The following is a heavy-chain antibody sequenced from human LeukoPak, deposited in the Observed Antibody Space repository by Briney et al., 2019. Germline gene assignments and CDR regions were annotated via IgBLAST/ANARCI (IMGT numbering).Heavy chain of an antibody. J-gene: IGHJ6*02. D-gene: IGHD1-26*01. Sequence: LSLTCAVYGGSFSGYYWSWIRQPPGKGLEWVSYISSSSSTIYYADSVKGRFTISRDNAKNSLYLQMNSLRDEDTAVYYCARDSGGSYYYYYGMDVWGQGTTVTVSS. CDR3: ARDSGGSYYYYYGMDV. CDR1: GGSFSGYY. CDR2: ISSSSSTI. V-gene: IGHV3-11*04.